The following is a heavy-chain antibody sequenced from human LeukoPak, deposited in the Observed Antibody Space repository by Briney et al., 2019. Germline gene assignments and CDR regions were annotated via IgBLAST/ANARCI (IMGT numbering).Heavy chain of an antibody. CDR1: GGTFSSYA. J-gene: IGHJ4*02. CDR2: IIPIFGTA. V-gene: IGHV1-69*13. D-gene: IGHD5-18*01. CDR3: ATLSYSYGHHGSY. Sequence: ASVKVSCKASGGTFSSYAISWVRQAPGQGLEWMGGIIPIFGTANYAQKFQGRVTITADESASTAYMELSSLRSEDTAVYYCATLSYSYGHHGSYWGQGTLVTVSS.